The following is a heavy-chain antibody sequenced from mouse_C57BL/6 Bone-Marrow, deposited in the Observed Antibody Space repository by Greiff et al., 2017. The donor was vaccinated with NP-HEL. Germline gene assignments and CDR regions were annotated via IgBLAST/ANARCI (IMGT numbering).Heavy chain of an antibody. CDR3: ARTGTAY. J-gene: IGHJ3*01. V-gene: IGHV2-2*01. Sequence: VKLVESGPGLVQPSQSLSITCTVSGFSLTSYGVHWVRQSPGKGLEWLGVIWSGGSTYYNAAFISRLSISKDNSKSQIFFTMNSLQADDTTIYYCARTGTAYWGQGTLVTVSA. D-gene: IGHD4-1*01. CDR1: GFSLTSYG. CDR2: IWSGGST.